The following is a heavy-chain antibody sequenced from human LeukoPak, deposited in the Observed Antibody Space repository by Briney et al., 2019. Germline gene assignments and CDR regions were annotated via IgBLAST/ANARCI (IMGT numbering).Heavy chain of an antibody. V-gene: IGHV3-23*01. CDR2: INHNGEMI. D-gene: IGHD6-19*01. CDR1: GFTFSNYV. J-gene: IGHJ4*02. Sequence: GGSLRLSCAASGFTFSNYVMSWVRQAPGKGLEWVSYINHNGEMIFYPDFVKGRFTISRDNSKNTLYLQMNSLRVEDTAVYYCAKELQWLVLYFDYWGQGTLVTVSS. CDR3: AKELQWLVLYFDY.